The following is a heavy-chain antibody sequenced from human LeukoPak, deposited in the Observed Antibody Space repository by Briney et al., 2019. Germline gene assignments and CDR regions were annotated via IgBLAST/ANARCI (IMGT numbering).Heavy chain of an antibody. CDR2: VYTVGRT. V-gene: IGHV3-66*01. CDR3: EKGSSGYFFDL. Sequence: GGSLRLSCAPSGFLVTSHSMNWVRQAPGKGLEWVSTVYTVGRTFYADSVRGRMTVSRDISRNTLYLHMDSLRVEDTALYYCEKGSSGYFFDLWGQGTLVTVSS. D-gene: IGHD3-22*01. J-gene: IGHJ4*02. CDR1: GFLVTSHS.